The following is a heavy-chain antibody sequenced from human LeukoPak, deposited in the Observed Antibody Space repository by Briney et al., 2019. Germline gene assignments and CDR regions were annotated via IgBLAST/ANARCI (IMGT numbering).Heavy chain of an antibody. J-gene: IGHJ2*01. CDR3: ARRPYSSSPSLYWYFDV. CDR2: IYYSGST. CDR1: GGSLSSSSYY. D-gene: IGHD6-13*01. V-gene: IGHV4-61*01. Sequence: PSETLSLTCTVSGGSLSSSSYYWGWIRQPPGKGLEWIGYIYYSGSTNYNPSLKSRVTISVDTSKNQFSLKLSSVTAADTAVYYCARRPYSSSPSLYWYFDVWGRGTLVTVSS.